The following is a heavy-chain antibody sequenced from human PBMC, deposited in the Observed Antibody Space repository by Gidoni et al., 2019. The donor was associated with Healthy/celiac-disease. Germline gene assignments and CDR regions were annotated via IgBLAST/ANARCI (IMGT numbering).Heavy chain of an antibody. Sequence: EVQLVESGGGLVRRGGSLRLSCAASGFTFSAYWMTWVRQAPGKGLEWVANINQDGSEKYYVDSVKGRFTISRDDAKNSLYLQMNSLRAEDTAVYYCARLYQLLYLIYFDYWGQGTLVTVSS. CDR2: INQDGSEK. D-gene: IGHD2-2*02. J-gene: IGHJ4*02. CDR1: GFTFSAYW. V-gene: IGHV3-7*01. CDR3: ARLYQLLYLIYFDY.